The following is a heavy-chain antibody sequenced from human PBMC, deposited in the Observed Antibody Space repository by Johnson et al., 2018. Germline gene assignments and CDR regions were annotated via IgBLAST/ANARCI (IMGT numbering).Heavy chain of an antibody. Sequence: QVQLVQSGAEVKKPGASVKVSCKTSGYTLTNYDINWVRQATGQGIECLGWMNPDRGYTGYAPNLQGRVTITRDTYISTAYMELSGLGTDETAVYFCTRTLSRGRPAMAVWGNGTTVTVSS. J-gene: IGHJ6*03. CDR1: GYTLTNYD. D-gene: IGHD3-10*01. CDR2: MNPDRGYT. V-gene: IGHV1-8*01. CDR3: TRTLSRGRPAMAV.